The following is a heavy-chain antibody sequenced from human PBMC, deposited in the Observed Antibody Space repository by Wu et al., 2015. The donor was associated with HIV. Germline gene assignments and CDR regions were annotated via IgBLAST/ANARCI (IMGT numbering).Heavy chain of an antibody. V-gene: IGHV1-8*01. Sequence: QVQLVQSGAEVKKPGASVKVSCKASGYTFTTSDIHWVRQASGQGLEWMGWLDPKSGNTGYAQKFQGRVTMTTSTSINTAYMELSSLRSDDTALYFCATVHYYKSSGYYLAYFDYWGQGTQVTVSS. D-gene: IGHD3-22*01. J-gene: IGHJ4*02. CDR2: LDPKSGNT. CDR1: GYTFTTSD. CDR3: ATVHYYKSSGYYLAYFDY.